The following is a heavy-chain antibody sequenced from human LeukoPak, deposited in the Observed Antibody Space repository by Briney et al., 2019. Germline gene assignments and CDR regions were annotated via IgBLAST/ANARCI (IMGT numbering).Heavy chain of an antibody. Sequence: GGSLRLSCSASGFTFSDYWMMWVRQAPGKGLEWVGNIRQDDSEKNYVDSVKGRFTISRDNAKFSLYLQMNSLRAEDTALYYCAKEDRRGRHFDYWGQGTLVTVSS. CDR2: IRQDDSEK. CDR3: AKEDRRGRHFDY. D-gene: IGHD3-16*01. V-gene: IGHV3-7*03. CDR1: GFTFSDYW. J-gene: IGHJ4*02.